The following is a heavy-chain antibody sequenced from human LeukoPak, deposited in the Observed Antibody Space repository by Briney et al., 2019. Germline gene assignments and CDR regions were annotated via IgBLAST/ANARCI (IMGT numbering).Heavy chain of an antibody. CDR2: IYPGDSDT. V-gene: IGHV5-51*01. CDR1: GYSFPTYW. Sequence: GESLKISCEGAGYSFPTYWIGGGRQMPGKGLEWMGIIYPGDSDTRYNPSFQGQVTISVDKSISTAYLQWSSLKASDTAIYYCARRDNSRAFDYWGQGTLVTVSS. CDR3: ARRDNSRAFDY. D-gene: IGHD5-24*01. J-gene: IGHJ4*02.